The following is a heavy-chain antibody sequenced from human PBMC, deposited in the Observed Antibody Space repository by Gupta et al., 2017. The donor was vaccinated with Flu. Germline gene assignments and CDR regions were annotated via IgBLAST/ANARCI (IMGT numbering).Heavy chain of an antibody. CDR1: GYSISSGYY. V-gene: IGHV4-38-2*01. J-gene: IGHJ3*02. D-gene: IGHD3-10*01. CDR3: AGVWFGELGHAFDI. Sequence: QVQLQESGPGLVKPSETLSLTCAVSGYSISSGYYWGWIRQPPGKGLEWIGSIYHSGSTYYNPSLKSRVTISVDTSKNQFSLKLSSVTAADTAVYYCAGVWFGELGHAFDIWGQGTMVTVSS. CDR2: IYHSGST.